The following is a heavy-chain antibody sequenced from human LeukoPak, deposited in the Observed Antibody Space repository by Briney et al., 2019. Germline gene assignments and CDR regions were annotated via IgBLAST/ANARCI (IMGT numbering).Heavy chain of an antibody. D-gene: IGHD6-6*01. V-gene: IGHV4-59*12. CDR2: IYYSGST. CDR3: AASVAARPGYFDY. CDR1: GGSISSYY. J-gene: IGHJ4*02. Sequence: PSETLSLTCTVSGGSISSYYWSWIRQPPGKGLEWIGYIYYSGSTNYNPPLKSRVTISVDTSRNQFSLKLSSVTAADTAVYYCAASVAARPGYFDYWGQGTLVTVSS.